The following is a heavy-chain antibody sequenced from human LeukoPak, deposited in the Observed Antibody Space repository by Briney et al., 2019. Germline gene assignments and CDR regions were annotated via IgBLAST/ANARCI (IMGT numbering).Heavy chain of an antibody. CDR2: IWYDGSNK. Sequence: GGSLRLSCAASGFTFSSYGMHWVRQAPGKGLEWVALIWYDGSNKYYADSVKGRFTISRDNSKNTLYLQMNSLRAEDTAVYHRAKSLWDIRYYYTAVWGKGTTVTVSS. CDR3: AKSLWDIRYYYTAV. V-gene: IGHV3-33*06. D-gene: IGHD5-12*01. CDR1: GFTFSSYG. J-gene: IGHJ6*03.